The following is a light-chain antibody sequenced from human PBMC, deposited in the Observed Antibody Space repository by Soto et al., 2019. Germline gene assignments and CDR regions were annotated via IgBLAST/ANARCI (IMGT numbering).Light chain of an antibody. CDR2: WAS. CDR3: QQYYSWWT. J-gene: IGKJ1*01. Sequence: DIVLTQSPDSLAESLGERATINCKSSQSVFYSSNNKNYLAWYQQKPGQPPKLLIYWASTRESGVPDRFSGSGSGTDFTLTINSLQAEDVAVYYCQQYYSWWTFGQGTKVEIK. CDR1: QSVFYSSNNKNY. V-gene: IGKV4-1*01.